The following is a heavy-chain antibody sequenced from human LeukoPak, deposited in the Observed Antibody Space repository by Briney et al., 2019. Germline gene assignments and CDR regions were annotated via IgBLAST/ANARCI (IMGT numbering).Heavy chain of an antibody. Sequence: GGSLRLSCAASGFTFSSYSMNWVRQAPGKGLEWVSSISSSSSYIYYADSVKGRFTISRDNAKNSLYLQMNSLRAEDTAVYYCARDLYSRRGFDYWGQGTLVTVSS. CDR2: ISSSSSYI. V-gene: IGHV3-21*01. J-gene: IGHJ4*02. D-gene: IGHD6-13*01. CDR1: GFTFSSYS. CDR3: ARDLYSRRGFDY.